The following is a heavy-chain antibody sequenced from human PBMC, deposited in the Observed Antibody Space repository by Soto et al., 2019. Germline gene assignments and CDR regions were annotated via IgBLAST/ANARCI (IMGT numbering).Heavy chain of an antibody. V-gene: IGHV3-33*03. CDR1: GFTFSSYG. J-gene: IGHJ4*02. Sequence: PGGSLRLSCAASGFTFSSYGMHWVRQAPGKGLEWVAVIWYDGNRKHYGDSVRGRFTISRDNSKNTLYLEMNTLKAEDTAVYYCVVDTTGLLDYWGQGTLVTVSS. CDR2: IWYDGNRK. D-gene: IGHD3-22*01. CDR3: VVDTTGLLDY.